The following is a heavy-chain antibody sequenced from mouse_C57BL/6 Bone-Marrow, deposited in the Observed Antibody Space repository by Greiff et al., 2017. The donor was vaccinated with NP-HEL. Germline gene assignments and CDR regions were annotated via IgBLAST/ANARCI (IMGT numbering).Heavy chain of an antibody. CDR2: ISNGGGST. CDR1: GFTFSDYY. J-gene: IGHJ3*01. Sequence: EVQLVESGGGLVQPGGSLKLSCAASGFTFSDYYMYWVRQTPEKRLEWVAYISNGGGSTYYPDTVKGRFTISRDNAKNTLYLQMSRLKSEDTAMYYCASIYYDYGAYWGQGTLVTVSA. V-gene: IGHV5-12*01. D-gene: IGHD2-4*01. CDR3: ASIYYDYGAY.